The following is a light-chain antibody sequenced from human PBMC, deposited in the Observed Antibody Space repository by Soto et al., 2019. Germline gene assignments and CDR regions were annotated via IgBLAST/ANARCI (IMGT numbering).Light chain of an antibody. V-gene: IGLV2-14*01. CDR3: SAYTSSSTWV. Sequence: QSALTQPASVSGSPGQSITISCTGTEVGAHRFVSWYQQVPGTAPKLLIYEVIKRPSGISPRFSGSKAGNTASLTISGLQADDEADYFCSAYTSSSTWVFGGGTKLTVL. CDR1: EVGAHRF. J-gene: IGLJ2*01. CDR2: EVI.